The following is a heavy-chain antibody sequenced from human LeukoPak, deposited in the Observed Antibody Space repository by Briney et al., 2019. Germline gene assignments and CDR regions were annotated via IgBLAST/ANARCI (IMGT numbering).Heavy chain of an antibody. J-gene: IGHJ1*01. CDR2: ISAYNGNT. D-gene: IGHD2-2*02. Sequence: ASVKVSCKASGYTFNEYAITWVRQAPGQGLEWMGWISAYNGNTNYAQKLQGRVTMTTDTSTSTAYMELRSLRSDDTAVYYCARVDIVVVPAAIEHWGQGTLVTVSS. CDR3: ARVDIVVVPAAIEH. V-gene: IGHV1-18*01. CDR1: GYTFNEYA.